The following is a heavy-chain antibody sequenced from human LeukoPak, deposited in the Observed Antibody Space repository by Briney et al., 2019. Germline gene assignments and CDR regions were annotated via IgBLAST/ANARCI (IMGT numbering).Heavy chain of an antibody. CDR1: GGSITSYY. V-gene: IGHV4-59*08. CDR2: IYYTGST. D-gene: IGHD3-22*01. J-gene: IGHJ4*02. Sequence: SETLSLTCTVSGGSITSYYWTWIRQPPGKGLEWIGYIYYTGSTKSNPSLKSRVTISLDMSKNQFSLNLSSVTAADTAMYYCASSYFYDGTRYFDYWGLGTLVTVSS. CDR3: ASSYFYDGTRYFDY.